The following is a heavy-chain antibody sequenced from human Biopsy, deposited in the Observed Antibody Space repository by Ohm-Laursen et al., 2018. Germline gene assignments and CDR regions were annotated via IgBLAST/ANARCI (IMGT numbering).Heavy chain of an antibody. Sequence: SDTLSLTCTVSRDSISNYYWTWIRQPPGKGLEWIGYIYYTGSTNYNPSVKSRVTISVDTSKNQFSLKLNSVTAEDTAVYFCARDSRGGHLNTTLITGKNLDSWGQGILVTVSS. CDR2: IYYTGST. CDR3: ARDSRGGHLNTTLITGKNLDS. CDR1: RDSISNYY. D-gene: IGHD3-16*01. V-gene: IGHV4-59*01. J-gene: IGHJ4*02.